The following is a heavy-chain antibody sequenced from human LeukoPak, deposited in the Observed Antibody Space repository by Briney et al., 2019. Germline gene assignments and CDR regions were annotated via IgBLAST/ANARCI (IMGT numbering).Heavy chain of an antibody. CDR1: GFTFDTFW. CDR3: AREGSAWADF. J-gene: IGHJ4*02. V-gene: IGHV3-7*01. D-gene: IGHD3-10*01. CDR2: IHKDGSEE. Sequence: GGSLRLSCAASGFTFDTFWIGWVRQAPGKGLEWVANIHKDGSEEYYVGSVKGRFTISRDNVKKSLYLQMNSLRADYTGVYYCAREGSAWADFWGQGTPVSVSS.